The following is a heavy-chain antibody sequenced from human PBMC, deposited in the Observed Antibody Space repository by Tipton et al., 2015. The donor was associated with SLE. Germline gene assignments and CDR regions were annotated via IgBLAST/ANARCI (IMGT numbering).Heavy chain of an antibody. D-gene: IGHD1-1*01. V-gene: IGHV4-4*02. CDR3: ARQSHDVPHTAAFDY. Sequence: TLSLTCAVSGASITSSDWWSWVRQPPGKGLEWIGYISYSGGTYYNPTLKSRVTLSVDTSKNQFSLKLSSVTAADTAIYYCARQSHDVPHTAAFDYWGQGTLVTVSS. CDR2: ISYSGGT. J-gene: IGHJ4*02. CDR1: GASITSSDW.